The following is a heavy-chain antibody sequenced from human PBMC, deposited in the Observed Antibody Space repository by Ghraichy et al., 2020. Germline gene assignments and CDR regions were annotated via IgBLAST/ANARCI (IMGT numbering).Heavy chain of an antibody. V-gene: IGHV3-66*01. Sequence: GGSLRLSCAASGFTVSSNYMIWVRQAPGRSLEWVSIIYTGDKTYYANSVRGRFTMSRDNSRNTLHLQMNSLRAEDTAVYYCARDNSGSIDYWGQGTLVTVSS. CDR2: IYTGDKT. J-gene: IGHJ4*02. D-gene: IGHD5-12*01. CDR3: ARDNSGSIDY. CDR1: GFTVSSNY.